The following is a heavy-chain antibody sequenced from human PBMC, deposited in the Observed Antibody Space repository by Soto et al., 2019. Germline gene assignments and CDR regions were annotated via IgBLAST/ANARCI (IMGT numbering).Heavy chain of an antibody. V-gene: IGHV5-10-1*01. CDR3: ARHGYYGSGSYTYYYYYYGMDV. J-gene: IGHJ6*02. CDR1: GYSFTSYW. CDR2: IDPSDSYT. D-gene: IGHD3-10*01. Sequence: PGESLKISCKGSGYSFTSYWISWVRQMPGKGLEWMGRIDPSDSYTNYSPSFQGHVTISADKSISTAYLQWSSLKASDTAMYYCARHGYYGSGSYTYYYYYYGMDVWGQGALVTVSS.